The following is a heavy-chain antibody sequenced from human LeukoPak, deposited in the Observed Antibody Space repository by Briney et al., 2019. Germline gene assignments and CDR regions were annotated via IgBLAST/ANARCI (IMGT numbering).Heavy chain of an antibody. V-gene: IGHV3-30*18. CDR2: IWYGGSNK. D-gene: IGHD4-23*01. Sequence: PGRSLRLSCAASGFTFSSYGMHWVRQAPGKGLEWVAVIWYGGSNKYYADSVKGRFTISRDNSKNTLYLQMNSLRAEDTAVYYCAKDLNGGLFDYWGQGTLVTVSS. CDR1: GFTFSSYG. CDR3: AKDLNGGLFDY. J-gene: IGHJ4*02.